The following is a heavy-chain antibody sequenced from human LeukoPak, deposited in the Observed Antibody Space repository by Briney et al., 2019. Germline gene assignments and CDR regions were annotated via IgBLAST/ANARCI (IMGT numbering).Heavy chain of an antibody. CDR1: GFTFSSYW. J-gene: IGHJ3*02. V-gene: IGHV3-74*01. D-gene: IGHD4-17*01. CDR2: INSDGSST. CDR3: ARDSTTYGDAFDI. Sequence: PGGSLRLSCAASGFTFSSYWMHWVRQAPGKGLVWVSRINSDGSSTSYADSVKGRFTISRDNAKNSLYLQMNSLRAEDTAVYYCARDSTTYGDAFDIWGQGTMVTVSS.